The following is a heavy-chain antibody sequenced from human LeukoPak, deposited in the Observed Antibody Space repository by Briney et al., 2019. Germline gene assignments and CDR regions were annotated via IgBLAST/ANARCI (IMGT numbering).Heavy chain of an antibody. CDR3: TREVERGGSYWGGDS. CDR2: ITSKAYGGTT. V-gene: IGHV3-49*04. J-gene: IGHJ4*02. CDR1: GFNFEDYA. D-gene: IGHD1-26*01. Sequence: GRSLRLSCKTSGFNFEDYAMKWVRPAPGKGLEWVGLITSKAYGGTTEFAASVKGRLSISRDESKPIAYLQMNSLKIEDTGVYYCTREVERGGSYWGGDSWGQGTQVTVSA.